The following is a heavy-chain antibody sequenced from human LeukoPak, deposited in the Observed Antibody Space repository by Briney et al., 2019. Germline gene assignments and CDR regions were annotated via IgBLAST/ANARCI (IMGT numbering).Heavy chain of an antibody. CDR1: GGSFSGYY. V-gene: IGHV4-34*01. CDR3: ARVATMIRGVIMSWFDP. D-gene: IGHD3-10*01. J-gene: IGHJ5*02. CDR2: INHSGST. Sequence: PSEALSLTCAVDGGSFSGYYWSWIRQPPGKGLEWIGEINHSGSTNYNPSLKSRVTISVDTSKNQFSLKLSSVTAADTAVYYCARVATMIRGVIMSWFDPWGQGTLVTVSS.